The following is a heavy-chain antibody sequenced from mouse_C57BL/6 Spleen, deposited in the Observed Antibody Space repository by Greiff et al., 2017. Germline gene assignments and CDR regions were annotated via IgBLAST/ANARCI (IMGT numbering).Heavy chain of an antibody. CDR3: ARDSYGSKSFDY. CDR2: IDPNRGGT. J-gene: IGHJ2*01. D-gene: IGHD1-1*01. Sequence: QVQLQQPGAELVKPGASVKLSCKASGYTFTSYWMHWVKQRPGRGLEWIGRIDPNRGGTKYNEKFKSKATLTVDKPSSTAYMQLSSLTSADSAVYYCARDSYGSKSFDYWGQGTTLTFSS. V-gene: IGHV1-72*01. CDR1: GYTFTSYW.